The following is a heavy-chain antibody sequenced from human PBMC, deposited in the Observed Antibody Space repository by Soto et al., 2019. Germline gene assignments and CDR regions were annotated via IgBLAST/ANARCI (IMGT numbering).Heavy chain of an antibody. CDR2: IIPIFGTA. D-gene: IGHD3-3*01. Sequence: QVQMVQSGAEVKKPGSSVKVSCKASGGTFSSYAISWVRQAPGQGLEWMGGIIPIFGTANYAQKFQGRVTITADESTSTAYMELSSLRPEDTAVYYCARDSRFWLKGEDAFDIWGLGTVVTVSS. J-gene: IGHJ3*02. CDR3: ARDSRFWLKGEDAFDI. CDR1: GGTFSSYA. V-gene: IGHV1-69*01.